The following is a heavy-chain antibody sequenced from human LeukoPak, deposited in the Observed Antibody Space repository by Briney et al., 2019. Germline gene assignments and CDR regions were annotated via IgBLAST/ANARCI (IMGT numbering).Heavy chain of an antibody. J-gene: IGHJ5*02. CDR3: ARGDITMVRGVFDP. CDR1: GGSFSGYY. CDR2: INHSGST. V-gene: IGHV4-34*01. D-gene: IGHD3-10*01. Sequence: SETLSLTCAVYGGSFSGYYWSWIRQPPGKGLEWIGEINHSGSTNYNPSLKSRLTISVARSKNQFSLKLTSVTAADTAVYYCARGDITMVRGVFDPWGQGTLVTVSS.